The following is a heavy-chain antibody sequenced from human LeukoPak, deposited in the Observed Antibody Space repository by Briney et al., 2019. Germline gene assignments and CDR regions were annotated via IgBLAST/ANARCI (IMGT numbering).Heavy chain of an antibody. J-gene: IGHJ4*02. V-gene: IGHV1-8*01. CDR1: GYTFTSYD. Sequence: GASVKVSCKASGYTFTSYDINWVRQATGQGLEWMGWMNPNSGNTGYAQKFQGRVTMTRNTSISTAYMELSSLRSEDTAVYYCARAIRYQLLSDYWDQGTLVTVSS. D-gene: IGHD2-2*01. CDR3: ARAIRYQLLSDY. CDR2: MNPNSGNT.